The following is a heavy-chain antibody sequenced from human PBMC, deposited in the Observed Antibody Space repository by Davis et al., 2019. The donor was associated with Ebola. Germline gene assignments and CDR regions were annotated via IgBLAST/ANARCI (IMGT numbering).Heavy chain of an antibody. J-gene: IGHJ4*02. D-gene: IGHD3-3*01. V-gene: IGHV1-18*01. CDR3: AREGGYDFWSGYYSDY. CDR1: GYTFTSYG. Sequence: AASVKVSCKASGYTFTSYGISWVRQAPGQGLEWMGWISAYNGNTNYAQKLQGRVTMTRDTSTSTVYMELSSLRSEDTAVYYCAREGGYDFWSGYYSDYWGQGTLVTVSS. CDR2: ISAYNGNT.